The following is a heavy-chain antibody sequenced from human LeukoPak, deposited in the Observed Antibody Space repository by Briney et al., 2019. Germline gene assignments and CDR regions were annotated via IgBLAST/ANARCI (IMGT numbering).Heavy chain of an antibody. Sequence: GESLKISCKGSGYSFTTYWIGWVRQMPGKGLEWMAIVYPGDSDTRYNPAFQGQVTVSADKATSTAYLQWSSLKASDTAMYYCARLGTFDYWGQGTLVTVSS. D-gene: IGHD3-16*01. V-gene: IGHV5-51*01. CDR1: GYSFTTYW. J-gene: IGHJ4*02. CDR3: ARLGTFDY. CDR2: VYPGDSDT.